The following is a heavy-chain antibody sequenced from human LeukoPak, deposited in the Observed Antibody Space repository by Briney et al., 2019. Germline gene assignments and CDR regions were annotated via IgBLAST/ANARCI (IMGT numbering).Heavy chain of an antibody. V-gene: IGHV3-48*03. J-gene: IGHJ4*02. D-gene: IGHD5-18*01. CDR1: GLSFSNYE. CDR3: ARGVDTAMVFDY. Sequence: GGSLRLSCAAFGLSFSNYEMNWVRQAPGKGLEWVSYIGTGGSTIYYADSVKGRFTISRDNAKNTLYLQMNSLRAEDTAVYYCARGVDTAMVFDYWGQGTLVTVSS. CDR2: IGTGGSTI.